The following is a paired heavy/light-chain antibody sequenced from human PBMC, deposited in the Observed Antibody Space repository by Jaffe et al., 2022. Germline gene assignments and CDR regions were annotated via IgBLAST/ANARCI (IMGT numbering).Light chain of an antibody. CDR2: GAS. J-gene: IGKJ2*01. CDR1: QNVSRY. V-gene: IGKV3-15*01. CDR3: QQYNDWPPRYT. Sequence: EIVLTQSPATLSVSPGERATLSCRASQNVSRYLAWYQQRPGQAPGLLIYGASTRATGIPTRFSGSGSGTEFTLAISSLQSEDFAVYFCQQYNDWPPRYTFGQGTKLDIK.
Heavy chain of an antibody. CDR1: PYSFSSGYY. Sequence: QVQLRESGPGLVKPSETLSLSCAVSPYSFSSGYYWGWIRQPPGKGLEWIGSLFHGGSTFYRPSLDSRVSISADSSKRQFSLTLTSVSAADTAVYYCARGGGGYGGIVNWGQGILVTVSS. V-gene: IGHV4-38-2*01. D-gene: IGHD5-12*01. CDR2: LFHGGST. CDR3: ARGGGGYGGIVN. J-gene: IGHJ4*02.